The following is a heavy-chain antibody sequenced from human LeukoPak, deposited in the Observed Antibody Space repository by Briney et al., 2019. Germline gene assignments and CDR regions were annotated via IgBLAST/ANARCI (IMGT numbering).Heavy chain of an antibody. V-gene: IGHV5-51*01. J-gene: IGHJ4*02. CDR1: GYSFTSYW. CDR2: IYPGDSDT. D-gene: IGHD6-19*01. CDR3: ARRLGGSGEVFSDY. Sequence: GESLKISCNGSGYSFTSYWIGWVRQMPGKGREWMGIIYPGDSDTRYTPSFQGQVTISADKSMTTAYLQWSSLKASDTAMYYCARRLGGSGEVFSDYWGAGTLVTVSS.